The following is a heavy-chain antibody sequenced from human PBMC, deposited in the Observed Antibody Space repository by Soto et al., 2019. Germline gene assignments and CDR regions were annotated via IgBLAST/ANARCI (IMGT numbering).Heavy chain of an antibody. Sequence: SETLSLTCTVSGGSISSSSYYWGWIRQPPGKGLEWIGSIYYSGSTYYNPSLKSRVTISVDTSKNQFSLKLSSVTAADTAVYYCARLDYYDSSGYYYHWGQGTLVTVSS. CDR1: GGSISSSSYY. D-gene: IGHD3-22*01. CDR3: ARLDYYDSSGYYYH. J-gene: IGHJ5*02. CDR2: IYYSGST. V-gene: IGHV4-39*01.